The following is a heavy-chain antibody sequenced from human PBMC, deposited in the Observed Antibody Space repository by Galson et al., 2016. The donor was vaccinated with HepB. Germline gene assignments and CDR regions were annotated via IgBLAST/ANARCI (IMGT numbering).Heavy chain of an antibody. V-gene: IGHV4-39*02. J-gene: IGHJ6*03. CDR3: ATGISVAGKYYYYYMDV. D-gene: IGHD6-19*01. CDR1: GDSISGTEYS. CDR2: IYYSGST. Sequence: SETLSLTCIVSGDSISGTEYSWGWIRQSPGRGLEWIGSIYYSGSTYYNPSLESRVTISVDTSKNHFSLRLSSGTAADTAVYYCATGISVAGKYYYYYMDVWGKGTPVTVSS.